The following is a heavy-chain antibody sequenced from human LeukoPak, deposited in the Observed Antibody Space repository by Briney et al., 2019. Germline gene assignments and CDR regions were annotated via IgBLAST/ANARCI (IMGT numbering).Heavy chain of an antibody. D-gene: IGHD3-22*01. CDR2: IYYSGST. CDR3: ARSYYYYDSSGYYGAAFDI. Sequence: SETLSLTCTVSGGSISSYYWSWIRQPPGKGLEWIGYIYYSGSTNYNPPLKSRVTISVDTSKNQFSLKLSSVTAADTAVYYCARSYYYYDSSGYYGAAFDIWGQGTMVTVSS. CDR1: GGSISSYY. V-gene: IGHV4-59*08. J-gene: IGHJ3*02.